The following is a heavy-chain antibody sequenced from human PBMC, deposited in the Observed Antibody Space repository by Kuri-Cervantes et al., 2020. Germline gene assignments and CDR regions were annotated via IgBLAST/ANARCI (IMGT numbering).Heavy chain of an antibody. CDR1: GFTFSTYN. Sequence: ETLSLTCAASGFTFSTYNMNWVRQAPGKGLEWVSSISTRSTSRYYADSMKGRFTISRDNAENSLYLQMKSLRVEDTAVYYCARDLPGYSGGCIDYWGQGTLVTVSS. V-gene: IGHV3-21*03. J-gene: IGHJ4*02. CDR2: ISTRSTSR. CDR3: ARDLPGYSGGCIDY. D-gene: IGHD6-19*01.